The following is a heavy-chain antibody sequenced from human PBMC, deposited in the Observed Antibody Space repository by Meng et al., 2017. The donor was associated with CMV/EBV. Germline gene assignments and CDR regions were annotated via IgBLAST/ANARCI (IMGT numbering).Heavy chain of an antibody. CDR2: IYYSGST. D-gene: IGHD6-19*01. Sequence: SETLSLTCTVSGGSISSGGYYWSWIRQHPGKGLEWIGYIYYSGSTYYNPSLKSRVTISVDTSKNQFSLKLSSVTAADTAVYYCARGYSSGWYGGRANDYWGQGTLVTVSS. CDR1: GGSISSGGYY. V-gene: IGHV4-31*03. J-gene: IGHJ4*02. CDR3: ARGYSSGWYGGRANDY.